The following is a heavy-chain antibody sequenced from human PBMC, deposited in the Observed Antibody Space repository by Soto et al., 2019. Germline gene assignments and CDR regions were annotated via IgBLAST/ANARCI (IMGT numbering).Heavy chain of an antibody. D-gene: IGHD3-10*01. Sequence: QVQLVQSGGGVVQPGRSLRLSCAASGFIFNRYGMHWVRQAPGKGLEWVAVILYDGTKKYYADSVKGRFTISRDNSNNTLYLQMNSLRVEDTAVYYCGGLLWYDSMDVWGPGTTVIVSS. CDR3: GGLLWYDSMDV. J-gene: IGHJ6*02. CDR2: ILYDGTKK. V-gene: IGHV3-30*03. CDR1: GFIFNRYG.